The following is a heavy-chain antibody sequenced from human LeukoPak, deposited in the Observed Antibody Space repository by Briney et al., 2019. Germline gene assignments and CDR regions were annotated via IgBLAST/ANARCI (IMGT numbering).Heavy chain of an antibody. CDR2: ISAGGGSI. D-gene: IGHD1-26*01. Sequence: PGGSLRLSCTASGFTFSSYALSWVRQAPGKGLEWVSLISAGGGSIYYIDSVKGRFIISRDNSKNTLYLQMNSLRVDDTAVYYCARAGATYYFDYWGQGTLVTVSS. CDR3: ARAGATYYFDY. V-gene: IGHV3-23*01. J-gene: IGHJ4*02. CDR1: GFTFSSYA.